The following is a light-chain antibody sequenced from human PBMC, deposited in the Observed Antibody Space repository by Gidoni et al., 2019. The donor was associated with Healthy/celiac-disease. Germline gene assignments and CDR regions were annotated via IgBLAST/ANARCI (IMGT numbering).Light chain of an antibody. Sequence: QSALTQPASVSGSPGQSITISCTGTSSDVGGYNYVSWYQQHPGKAPKLMIYDVSNRPSGVSNRFSGSKSGNTAYLTISGLQAEDEADYYCSSYTSSSTQVFGTGTKVTVI. CDR1: SSDVGGYNY. V-gene: IGLV2-14*03. CDR3: SSYTSSSTQV. J-gene: IGLJ1*01. CDR2: DVS.